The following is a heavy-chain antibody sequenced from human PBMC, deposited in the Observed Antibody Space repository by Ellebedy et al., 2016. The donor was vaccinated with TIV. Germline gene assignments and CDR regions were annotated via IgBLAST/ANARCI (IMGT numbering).Heavy chain of an antibody. Sequence: SVKVSCXASGGTFSSYGISWVRQAPGQGLEWMGGLVPIFGTANYAQKFQGRVSMTRDTSTSTVYMDLSSLRSEDTAVYYCARSLAYGGHFDYWGQGTLVTVSS. CDR3: ARSLAYGGHFDY. D-gene: IGHD4-23*01. J-gene: IGHJ4*02. CDR2: LVPIFGTA. V-gene: IGHV1-69*05. CDR1: GGTFSSYG.